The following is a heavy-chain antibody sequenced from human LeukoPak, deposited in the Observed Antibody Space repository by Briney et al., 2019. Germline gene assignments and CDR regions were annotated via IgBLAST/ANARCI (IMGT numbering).Heavy chain of an antibody. CDR2: ISYGGSNK. CDR3: AKDRAYTYYDFWSGYSNPDYYGMDV. J-gene: IGHJ6*02. D-gene: IGHD3-3*01. V-gene: IGHV3-30*18. Sequence: GGSLRLSCAASGFTFSSYGMHWVRQAPGKGLEWVAVISYGGSNKYYADSVKGRFTISRDNSKNTLYLQMNSLRAEDTAVYYCAKDRAYTYYDFWSGYSNPDYYGMDVWGQGTTVTVSS. CDR1: GFTFSSYG.